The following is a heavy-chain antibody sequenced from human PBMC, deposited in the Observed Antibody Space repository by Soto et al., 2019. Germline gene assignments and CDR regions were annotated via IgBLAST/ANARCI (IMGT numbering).Heavy chain of an antibody. Sequence: GSLRLSCAASGFTFSSYSMNWVRQAPGKGLEWVSSISSSSSYIYYADSVKGRFTISRDNAKNSLYLQMNSLRAEDTAVYYCARDPSPTVVTPGYYYYYMDVWGKGTTVTVSS. J-gene: IGHJ6*03. D-gene: IGHD4-17*01. CDR3: ARDPSPTVVTPGYYYYYMDV. V-gene: IGHV3-21*01. CDR1: GFTFSSYS. CDR2: ISSSSSYI.